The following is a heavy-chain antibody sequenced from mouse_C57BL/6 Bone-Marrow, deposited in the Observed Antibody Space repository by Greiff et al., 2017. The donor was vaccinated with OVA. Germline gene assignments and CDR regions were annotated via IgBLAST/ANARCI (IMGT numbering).Heavy chain of an antibody. CDR2: IDPSDSYT. V-gene: IGHV1-50*01. Sequence: VQLQQSGAELVKPGASVKLSCKASGYTFTSYWMQWVKQRPGQGLEWIGEIDPSDSYTNYNQKFKGKATLTVDTSSSTAYMQLSSLTSEDSAVYYCARWWYYGSDYFDYWGQGTTLTVSS. CDR3: ARWWYYGSDYFDY. J-gene: IGHJ2*01. CDR1: GYTFTSYW. D-gene: IGHD1-1*01.